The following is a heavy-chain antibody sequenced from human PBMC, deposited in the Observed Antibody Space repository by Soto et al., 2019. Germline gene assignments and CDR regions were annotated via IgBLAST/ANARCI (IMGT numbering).Heavy chain of an antibody. CDR1: GYTFTSYA. D-gene: IGHD4-17*01. J-gene: IGHJ6*03. V-gene: IGHV1-3*01. Sequence: ASVKVSCKASGYTFTSYAMHWVRQAPGQRLEWMGWINAGNGNTKYSQKFQGRVTITGDTSASTAYMELSSLRSEDTAVYYCARDQTVTTDYYYYMDVWGKGTTVTVSS. CDR2: INAGNGNT. CDR3: ARDQTVTTDYYYYMDV.